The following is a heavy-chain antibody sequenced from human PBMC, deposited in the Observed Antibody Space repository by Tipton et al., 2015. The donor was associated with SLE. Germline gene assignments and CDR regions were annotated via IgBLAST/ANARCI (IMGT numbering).Heavy chain of an antibody. V-gene: IGHV3-66*01. J-gene: IGHJ4*02. Sequence: SGVTISSNFMSWVRQAPGKGLEWVSVFFGADSTYYADSVKGRFIVSRDSSKNTLFLQVNSLRAEDTAVYYCARGPVSGRRYFDFWGQGTLVTVSS. CDR3: ARGPVSGRRYFDF. D-gene: IGHD6-19*01. CDR2: FFGADST. CDR1: GVTISSNF.